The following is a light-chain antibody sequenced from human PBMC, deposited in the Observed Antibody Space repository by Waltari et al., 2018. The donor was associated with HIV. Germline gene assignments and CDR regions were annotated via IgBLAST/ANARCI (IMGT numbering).Light chain of an antibody. V-gene: IGLV2-14*01. CDR3: SSYTTSSTWV. J-gene: IGLJ3*02. Sequence: QSALTQPASVSGSPGQSITISCTGTSSDVGDYYSVSWYQLHPGKAPKLMIYEVSKRPSGVSNRFSGSKSGNTASLTSSGLQAEDEADYYCSSYTTSSTWVFGGGTTLTVL. CDR2: EVS. CDR1: SSDVGDYYS.